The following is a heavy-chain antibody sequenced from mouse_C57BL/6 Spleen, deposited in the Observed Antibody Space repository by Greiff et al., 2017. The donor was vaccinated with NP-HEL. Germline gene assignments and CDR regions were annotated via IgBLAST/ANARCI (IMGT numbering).Heavy chain of an antibody. CDR3: ARPVVAHYYAMDY. V-gene: IGHV5-17*01. J-gene: IGHJ4*01. D-gene: IGHD1-1*01. Sequence: EVHLVDSGGGLVKPGGSLKLSCAASGFTFSDYGMHWVRQAPEKGLEWVAYISSGSSTIYYADTVKGRFTISRDNAKNTLFLQMTSLRSEDTAMYYCARPVVAHYYAMDYWGQGTSVTVSS. CDR2: ISSGSSTI. CDR1: GFTFSDYG.